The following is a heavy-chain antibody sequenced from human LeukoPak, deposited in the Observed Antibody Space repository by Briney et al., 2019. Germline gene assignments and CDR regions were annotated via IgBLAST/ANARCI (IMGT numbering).Heavy chain of an antibody. J-gene: IGHJ6*02. CDR1: GGSINSSSYY. CDR2: IYHSGST. V-gene: IGHV4-39*01. CDR3: ARGFKVVVVPAAKGMDV. D-gene: IGHD2-2*01. Sequence: PSETLSLTCTVSGGSINSSSYYWGWIRQPPGKGLEWIGSIYHSGSTYYNSSLKSRVTISVDTSKNQFSLKLSSVTAADTAVYYCARGFKVVVVPAAKGMDVWGQGTTVTVSS.